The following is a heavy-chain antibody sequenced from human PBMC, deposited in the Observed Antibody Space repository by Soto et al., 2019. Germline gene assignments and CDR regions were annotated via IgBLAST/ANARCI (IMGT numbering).Heavy chain of an antibody. J-gene: IGHJ5*02. Sequence: ETLSLTCTVSGGSISSSSYYWGWIRQPPGKGLELIGSIYYSGSTYYNPSLKSRVTISVDTSKNQFSLKLSSVTAADTAVYYCAREVVLVPAAISGGSWFDPWGQGTLVTVSS. CDR3: AREVVLVPAAISGGSWFDP. V-gene: IGHV4-39*02. CDR1: GGSISSSSYY. CDR2: IYYSGST. D-gene: IGHD2-2*01.